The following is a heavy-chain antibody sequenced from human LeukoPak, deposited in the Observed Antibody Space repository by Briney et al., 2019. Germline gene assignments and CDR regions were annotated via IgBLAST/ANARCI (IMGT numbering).Heavy chain of an antibody. Sequence: PGGSLRLSCAASGFTFSSYAMSGVRQAPGKGLEWVSAISGSGGSTYYADSVKGRFTISRDNSKNTLYLQMNSLRAEDTAVYYCAKDSPRGSSSWYYFDYWGQGTLVTVSS. CDR2: ISGSGGST. V-gene: IGHV3-23*01. CDR3: AKDSPRGSSSWYYFDY. J-gene: IGHJ4*02. D-gene: IGHD6-13*01. CDR1: GFTFSSYA.